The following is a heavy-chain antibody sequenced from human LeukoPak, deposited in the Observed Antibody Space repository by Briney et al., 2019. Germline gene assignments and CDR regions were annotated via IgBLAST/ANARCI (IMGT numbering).Heavy chain of an antibody. CDR1: GYTFTSYA. Sequence: GASVKVSCKASGYTFTSYAMNWVRQAPGQGLEWMGWINTNTGNPTYAQGFTGRFVFSLDTSVSTAYLQISSLKAEDTAVYYCARGGAEYCSGGSCYLRYWGQGTLVTVSS. J-gene: IGHJ4*02. V-gene: IGHV7-4-1*02. D-gene: IGHD2-15*01. CDR2: INTNTGNP. CDR3: ARGGAEYCSGGSCYLRY.